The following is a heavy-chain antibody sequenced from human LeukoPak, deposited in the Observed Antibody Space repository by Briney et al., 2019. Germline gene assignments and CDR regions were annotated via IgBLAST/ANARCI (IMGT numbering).Heavy chain of an antibody. CDR3: VRIWSGASCGYFDY. CDR2: IFSNDAK. J-gene: IGHJ4*02. Sequence: KESGPVLVKPTETLTLTCTVSGFSLSDAAMGVSWIRRPPGMALEWLAHIFSNDAKSYYTSLKSRVTISKDTSKSQVVLSMTNMDPVDTATYYCVRIWSGASCGYFDYWGQGTLVTVSS. V-gene: IGHV2-26*01. D-gene: IGHD2-2*01. CDR1: GFSLSDAAMG.